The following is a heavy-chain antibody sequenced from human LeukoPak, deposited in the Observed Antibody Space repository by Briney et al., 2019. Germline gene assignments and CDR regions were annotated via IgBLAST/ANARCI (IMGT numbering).Heavy chain of an antibody. CDR2: IHHSGST. CDR3: ARQALRARDKFGELRILRQPHWFDP. J-gene: IGHJ5*02. V-gene: IGHV4-39*01. Sequence: SETLSLTCTVSGGSISSSSYYWGWIRQPPGRGLEWIGSIHHSGSTYYNPSLKSRVTISVDTSKNHFSLKLSSVTAADTAVYYCARQALRARDKFGELRILRQPHWFDPWGQGTLVTVSS. CDR1: GGSISSSSYY. D-gene: IGHD3-10*01.